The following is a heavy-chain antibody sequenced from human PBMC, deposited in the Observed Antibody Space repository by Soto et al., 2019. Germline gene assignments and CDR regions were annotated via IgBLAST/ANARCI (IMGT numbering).Heavy chain of an antibody. CDR2: IYWNDDK. J-gene: IGHJ1*01. Sequence: SGPTLVNPTQTLTLTCTFSGFSLSTSGVGVGWIRQPPGKALEWLALIYWNDDKRYSPSLKSRLTITKDTSKNQVVLTMTNTDPVDTATYYCAHSQYYYDSSGYRAFQHWGQGTLVTVSS. V-gene: IGHV2-5*01. CDR1: GFSLSTSGVG. D-gene: IGHD3-22*01. CDR3: AHSQYYYDSSGYRAFQH.